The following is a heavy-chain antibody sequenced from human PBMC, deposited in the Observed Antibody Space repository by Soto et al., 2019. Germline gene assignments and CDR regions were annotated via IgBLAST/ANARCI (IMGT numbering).Heavy chain of an antibody. J-gene: IGHJ6*02. CDR2: INTYNGNT. CDR3: AMVDVYVTPSPQDV. V-gene: IGHV1-18*01. Sequence: QVQLVQSGAEVKNPGASVKVSCKASGYTFTRYGIGWARQAPGQGLEWMGWINTYNGNTNYAQNVQGRVTLTTDTSTSKAYMELRSLRSNDPAIYYCAMVDVYVTPSPQDVWGQGTTVIVSS. D-gene: IGHD3-16*01. CDR1: GYTFTRYG.